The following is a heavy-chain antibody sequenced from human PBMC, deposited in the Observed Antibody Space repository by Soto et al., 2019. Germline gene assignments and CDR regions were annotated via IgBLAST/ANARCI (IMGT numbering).Heavy chain of an antibody. CDR3: ASGIAAAGKTSYYYYGMDV. Sequence: ASVKVSCKASGYTFTGYYMHWVRQAPGQGLEWMGWINPNSGGTNYAQKFQGWVTMTRDTSISTAYMELSRLRSDDTAVYYCASGIAAAGKTSYYYYGMDVWGQGTTVTVSS. D-gene: IGHD6-13*01. J-gene: IGHJ6*02. CDR2: INPNSGGT. CDR1: GYTFTGYY. V-gene: IGHV1-2*04.